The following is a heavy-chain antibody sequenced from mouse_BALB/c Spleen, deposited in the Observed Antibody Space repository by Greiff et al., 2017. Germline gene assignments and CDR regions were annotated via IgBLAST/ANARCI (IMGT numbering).Heavy chain of an antibody. D-gene: IGHD1-1*01. CDR2: IYPGNSDT. CDR1: GYTFTSYW. J-gene: IGHJ1*01. Sequence: EVQLQQSGTVLARPGASVKMSCKASGYTFTSYWMHWVKQRPGQGLEWIGAIYPGNSDTSYNQKFKGKAKLTAVTATSTAYMELSSLTNEDSAVYYCTRVDYGSSYRYFEVWGAGTTVTVSP. V-gene: IGHV1-5*01. CDR3: TRVDYGSSYRYFEV.